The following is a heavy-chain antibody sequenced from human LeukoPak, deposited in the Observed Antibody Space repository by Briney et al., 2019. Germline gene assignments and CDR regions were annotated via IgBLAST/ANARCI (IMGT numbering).Heavy chain of an antibody. V-gene: IGHV4-30-2*01. CDR3: ARAQAYSYCSSTSCFHDAFDI. Sequence: SQTLSLTCTVSGGSISSGGYYWSWIRQPPGKGLEWIGYIYHSGSTYYNPSLKSRVTISVDRSKNQFSLKLSSVTAADTAVYYCARAQAYSYCSSTSCFHDAFDIWGQGTMVTVSS. D-gene: IGHD2-2*01. J-gene: IGHJ3*02. CDR1: GGSISSGGYY. CDR2: IYHSGST.